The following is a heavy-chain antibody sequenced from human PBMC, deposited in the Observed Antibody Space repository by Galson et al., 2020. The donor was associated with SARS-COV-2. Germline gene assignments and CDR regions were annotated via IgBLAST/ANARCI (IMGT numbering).Heavy chain of an antibody. CDR1: GFTFSSYA. CDR3: ARVSSGYYYGDFDY. Sequence: GGSLRLSCEASGFTFSSYAMHWVRQAPGKGLEWVAVISYDGSNKYYADSVKGRFTISRDNSKNTLYLQMNSLRAEDTAVYYCARVSSGYYYGDFDYWGQGTLVTVSS. D-gene: IGHD3-22*01. J-gene: IGHJ4*02. V-gene: IGHV3-30*04. CDR2: ISYDGSNK.